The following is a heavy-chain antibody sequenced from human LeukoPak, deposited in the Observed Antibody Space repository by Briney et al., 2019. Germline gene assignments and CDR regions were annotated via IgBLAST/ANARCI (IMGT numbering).Heavy chain of an antibody. D-gene: IGHD5-12*01. CDR1: GGXISSYY. CDR3: ARLYSGYDSSDFDY. V-gene: IGHV4-59*01. J-gene: IGHJ4*02. Sequence: SETLSLTCTVSGGXISSYYWSWIRQPPGKGREWIGHIYYSGSTNYNPSLKSRVTISVDTSKNQFSLKLSSVTAADTAVYYCARLYSGYDSSDFDYWGQGTLVTVSS. CDR2: IYYSGST.